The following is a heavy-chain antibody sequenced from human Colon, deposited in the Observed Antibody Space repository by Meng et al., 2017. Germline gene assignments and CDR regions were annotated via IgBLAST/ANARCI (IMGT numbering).Heavy chain of an antibody. V-gene: IGHV4-31*03. CDR2: IYYSGST. Sequence: QVQLQESGPGLVKPSQTLSLTSTVSCGSISRGGYYWSWIRQHPGKGLEWIGYIYYSGSTYYNPSLKSRVTISVDTSKNQFSLKLSSVTAADTAVYYCARDMSGGYYWFDPWGQGTLVTVSS. CDR3: ARDMSGGYYWFDP. J-gene: IGHJ5*02. CDR1: CGSISRGGYY. D-gene: IGHD3-22*01.